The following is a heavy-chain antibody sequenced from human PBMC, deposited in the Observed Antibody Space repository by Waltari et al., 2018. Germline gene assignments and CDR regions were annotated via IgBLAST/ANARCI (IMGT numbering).Heavy chain of an antibody. D-gene: IGHD3-3*01. V-gene: IGHV4-38-2*01. Sequence: QVQLQESGPGLVKPSETLSLTCAVSGYSISSGYYWGWIRQPPGKGLEWIGSIYHSGSTYYNPSLKSRVTISVDTSKNQFSLKLSSVTAADTAVYYCASHVTICGVGYTWGQGTLVTVSS. CDR1: GYSISSGYY. CDR3: ASHVTICGVGYT. CDR2: IYHSGST. J-gene: IGHJ5*02.